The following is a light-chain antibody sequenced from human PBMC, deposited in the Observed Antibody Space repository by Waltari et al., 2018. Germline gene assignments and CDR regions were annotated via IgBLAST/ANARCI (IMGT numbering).Light chain of an antibody. CDR3: QQSYSTPF. V-gene: IGKV1-39*01. CDR2: AAS. CDR1: QSITTY. Sequence: DIQMTQSPSSLSASVGDRVTITCRASQSITTYLNWYQQKPGKAPKLLIYAASSLQSEVPSRFSDSGSGTDFTLTISSLQPEDFATYYCQQSYSTPFFGPGTKVDIK. J-gene: IGKJ3*01.